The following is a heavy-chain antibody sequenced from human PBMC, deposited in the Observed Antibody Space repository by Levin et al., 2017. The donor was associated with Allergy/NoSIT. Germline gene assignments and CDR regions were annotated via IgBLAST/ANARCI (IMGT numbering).Heavy chain of an antibody. J-gene: IGHJ4*02. Sequence: GGSLRLSCKVSGYTFTDYYMHWVQQAPGKGLEWMGLVDPEDGETKYAEKFQGRVTITADTSTDTAYMELSSLRSEDTAVYYCATVNWNYDYFDYWGQGTLVTVSS. CDR3: ATVNWNYDYFDY. CDR2: VDPEDGET. V-gene: IGHV1-69-2*01. CDR1: GYTFTDYY. D-gene: IGHD1-7*01.